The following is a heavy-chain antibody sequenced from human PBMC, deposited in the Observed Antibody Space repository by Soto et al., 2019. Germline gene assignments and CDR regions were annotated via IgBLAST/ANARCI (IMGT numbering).Heavy chain of an antibody. CDR1: GFTFSSYS. CDR3: GGTNCSGGSCCFNDAFDI. J-gene: IGHJ3*02. CDR2: ISSSSSTI. Sequence: EVQLVESGGGLVQPGGSLRLSCAASGFTFSSYSMNWVRQAPGKGLEWVSYISSSSSTIYYADSVKGRFTISRDNAKNSLYLQMNSLRAEDTAVYYCGGTNCSGGSCCFNDAFDIWGQGTMVTVSS. D-gene: IGHD2-15*01. V-gene: IGHV3-48*01.